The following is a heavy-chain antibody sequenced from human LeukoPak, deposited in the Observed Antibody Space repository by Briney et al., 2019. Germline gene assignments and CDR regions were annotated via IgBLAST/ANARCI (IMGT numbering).Heavy chain of an antibody. V-gene: IGHV3-30*04. Sequence: GGSLRLSCAASGFTFSSYAMHWVRQAPGKGLEWVAVISYDGSNKYYADSVKGRFTISRDNSKNTLYLQMNSLRAEDTAVYYCVEERLTDYWGQGTLVTVSS. CDR2: ISYDGSNK. D-gene: IGHD1-26*01. CDR1: GFTFSSYA. CDR3: VEERLTDY. J-gene: IGHJ4*02.